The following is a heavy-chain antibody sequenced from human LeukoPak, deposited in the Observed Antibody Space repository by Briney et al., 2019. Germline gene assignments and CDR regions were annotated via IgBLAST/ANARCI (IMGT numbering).Heavy chain of an antibody. D-gene: IGHD3-22*01. CDR1: GLTFSSNW. Sequence: GGSLTLSCAALGLTFSSNWVSWVRQAPGKGLEWVANIKHDGSEKQYVDSVKGRFTIARDNAKNALYLQMNSLRVEDTAVYYCARAGTLVGYDSSAYYYYFDYWGQGTLVTVSA. J-gene: IGHJ4*02. CDR3: ARAGTLVGYDSSAYYYYFDY. V-gene: IGHV3-7*03. CDR2: IKHDGSEK.